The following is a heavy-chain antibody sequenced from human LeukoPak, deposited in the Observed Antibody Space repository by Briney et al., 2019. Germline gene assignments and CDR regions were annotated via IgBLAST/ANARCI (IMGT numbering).Heavy chain of an antibody. Sequence: SETLSLTCSVSGXSISSSDYYWGWIRQPPGKGLESIGSLYYSGSTYYNPSLKSRVTISVDTSKNQFSLKLSSVPAADTAVYYCARLAVVIWYYFDYWGQGTLVTVSS. J-gene: IGHJ4*02. V-gene: IGHV4-39*01. CDR3: ARLAVVIWYYFDY. D-gene: IGHD3-22*01. CDR1: GXSISSSDYY. CDR2: LYYSGST.